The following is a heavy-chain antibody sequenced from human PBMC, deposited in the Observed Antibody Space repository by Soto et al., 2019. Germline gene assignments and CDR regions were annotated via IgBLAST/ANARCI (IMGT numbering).Heavy chain of an antibody. CDR2: IYYSGST. Sequence: SETLSLTCTVSGGSISSYYWSWIRQPPGKGLEWIGYIYYSGSTNYNPSLKSRVTISVDTSKNQFSLKLSSVTAADTAVYYRARARSITIFGVVIIPDLSWFDPWGQGTLVTVS. CDR3: ARARSITIFGVVIIPDLSWFDP. CDR1: GGSISSYY. V-gene: IGHV4-59*01. J-gene: IGHJ5*02. D-gene: IGHD3-3*01.